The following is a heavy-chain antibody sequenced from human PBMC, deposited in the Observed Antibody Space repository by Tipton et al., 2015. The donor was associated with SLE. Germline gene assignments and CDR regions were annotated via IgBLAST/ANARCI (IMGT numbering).Heavy chain of an antibody. Sequence: TLSLTCTVSGGSISTYFWSWIRQPPGKGLEWIGYIYYSGSTNYNPSLKSRVTMSVDTSKNQFSLRLTSVTAADTAVYYCARLEDPFGIFGVPKGWSDPWGQGTLVTVSS. J-gene: IGHJ5*02. V-gene: IGHV4-59*01. CDR2: IYYSGST. CDR1: GGSISTYF. CDR3: ARLEDPFGIFGVPKGWSDP. D-gene: IGHD3-3*01.